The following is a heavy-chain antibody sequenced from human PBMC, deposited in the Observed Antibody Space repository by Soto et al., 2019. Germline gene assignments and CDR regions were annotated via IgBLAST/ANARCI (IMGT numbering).Heavy chain of an antibody. CDR1: GGSISSSSYY. CDR2: IYYSGST. CDR3: ARLGGDYNYYYGMDV. Sequence: TSETLSLTCTVSGGSISSSSYYWGWIRQPPGKGLEWIGSIYYSGSTNYNPSLKSRVTISVDTSKSQFSLKLSSVTAADTAVYYCARLGGDYNYYYGMDVWGQGTTVTVSS. V-gene: IGHV4-39*07. D-gene: IGHD4-17*01. J-gene: IGHJ6*02.